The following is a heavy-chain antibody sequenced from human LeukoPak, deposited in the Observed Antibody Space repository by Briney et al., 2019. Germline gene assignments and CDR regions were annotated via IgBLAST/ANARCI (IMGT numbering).Heavy chain of an antibody. J-gene: IGHJ5*02. V-gene: IGHV3-74*01. CDR1: GFTFSSYW. Sequence: GGSLRLSCAASGFTFSSYWMHWVRQAPGKGLVWVSRINTDGSSTSYADSVKGRFTISRDNAKNSLYLQMNSLRADDTAVYYCVRDWPGDSYGADPWGQGTLVTVSS. CDR2: INTDGSST. CDR3: VRDWPGDSYGADP. D-gene: IGHD5-18*01.